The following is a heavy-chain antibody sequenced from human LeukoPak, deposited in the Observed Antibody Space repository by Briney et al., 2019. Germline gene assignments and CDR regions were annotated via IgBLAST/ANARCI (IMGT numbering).Heavy chain of an antibody. CDR3: ARVGPDYGDYYDY. J-gene: IGHJ4*02. CDR1: GFTFSRYW. D-gene: IGHD4-17*01. CDR2: IKEDGSEK. V-gene: IGHV3-7*04. Sequence: GALRLSCAASGFTFSRYWMTWVRQAPGRGLEWLANIKEDGSEKYYVASVKGRFTISRDNAKNSLYLQMNSLRAEDTALYYCARVGPDYGDYYDYWGQGTLVTVSS.